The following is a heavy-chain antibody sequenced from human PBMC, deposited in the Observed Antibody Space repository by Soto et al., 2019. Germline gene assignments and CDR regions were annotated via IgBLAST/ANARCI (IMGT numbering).Heavy chain of an antibody. CDR1: GGSFSGYY. D-gene: IGHD5-12*01. CDR3: AREKVEMATGTLDY. Sequence: QVQLQQWGAGLLKPSETLSLTCAVYGGSFSGYYWSWIRQPPGKGLEWIGEINHSGSTNYNPSLTSRVTISVDTSKNQFSLKLSSVTAADTAVYYCAREKVEMATGTLDYWGQGTLVTVSS. J-gene: IGHJ4*02. V-gene: IGHV4-34*01. CDR2: INHSGST.